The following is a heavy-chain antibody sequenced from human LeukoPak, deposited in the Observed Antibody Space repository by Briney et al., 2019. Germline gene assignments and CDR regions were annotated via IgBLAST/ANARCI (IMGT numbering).Heavy chain of an antibody. CDR3: ARDMSGYGDSFDY. V-gene: IGHV4-59*01. J-gene: IGHJ4*02. Sequence: PSETLSLTCTVSGGSISSYYWSWIRQPPGKGLEWIGYIYYSGSTNYNPSLKSRVTISVDTSKNQFSLKLSSVTAADTAVYYCARDMSGYGDSFDYWGQGTLVTVSS. D-gene: IGHD5-12*01. CDR1: GGSISSYY. CDR2: IYYSGST.